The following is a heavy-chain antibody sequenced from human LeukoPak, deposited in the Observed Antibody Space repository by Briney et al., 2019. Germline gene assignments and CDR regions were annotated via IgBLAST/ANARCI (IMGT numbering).Heavy chain of an antibody. Sequence: SETLSLTCTVSSGSINSGGYYWSWIRQPAGKGLEWIGRIYSNGNTNYSPSLKSRVTISIDTSKNQFSLRLTSVTAADTAVYYCARVYRRDVYNYDGFDIWGQGTTVTFSS. CDR3: ARVYRRDVYNYDGFDI. J-gene: IGHJ3*02. D-gene: IGHD5-24*01. CDR2: IYSNGNT. CDR1: SGSINSGGYY. V-gene: IGHV4-61*02.